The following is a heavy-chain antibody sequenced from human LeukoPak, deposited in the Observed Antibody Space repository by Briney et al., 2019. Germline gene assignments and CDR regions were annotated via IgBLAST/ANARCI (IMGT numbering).Heavy chain of an antibody. Sequence: ESGPTLVNPTQTLTLTCTFSGFSLSTRGVGVGWIRQPPGKALEWLALIYWNDDKRYSPSLKSRLTITKDTSKNQVDLTITNMDPVDTATYFRARDPDYWGQGILVTVSP. CDR1: GFSLSTRGVG. J-gene: IGHJ4*02. CDR2: IYWNDDK. V-gene: IGHV2-5*01. CDR3: ARDPDY.